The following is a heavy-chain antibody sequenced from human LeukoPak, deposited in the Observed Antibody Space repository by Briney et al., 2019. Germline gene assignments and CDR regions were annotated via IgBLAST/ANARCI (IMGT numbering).Heavy chain of an antibody. CDR3: ARDGGYCSGGSCEADV. Sequence: GGSLRLSCAASGFTFSSYEMNWVRQAPGKGLEWVSYISSSGSTIYYADSVKGRFTISRDNAKNSLYLQMNSLRAEDTAVYYCARDGGYCSGGSCEADVWGKGTTVTVSS. J-gene: IGHJ6*04. CDR2: ISSSGSTI. CDR1: GFTFSSYE. D-gene: IGHD2-15*01. V-gene: IGHV3-48*03.